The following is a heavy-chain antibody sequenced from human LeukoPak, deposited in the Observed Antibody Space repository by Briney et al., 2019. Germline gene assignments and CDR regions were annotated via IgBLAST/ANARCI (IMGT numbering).Heavy chain of an antibody. CDR3: AKDSRGAAFWGEFDH. D-gene: IGHD3-16*01. V-gene: IGHV3-43*02. CDR1: GFSFEDYA. J-gene: IGHJ4*02. Sequence: QPGGSLRLSCAASGFSFEDYAMHWVRQTPGKGLEWVSLIRRDGSTIHYAHSVKGRLTISRDNRKNSLYLQMNSLRTEDTALYFCAKDSRGAAFWGEFDHWGQGTLVTVSS. CDR2: IRRDGSTI.